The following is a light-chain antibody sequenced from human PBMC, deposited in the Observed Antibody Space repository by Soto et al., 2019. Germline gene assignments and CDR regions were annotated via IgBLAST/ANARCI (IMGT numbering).Light chain of an antibody. CDR2: DAS. CDR1: QSVSSY. CDR3: QQRSNL. J-gene: IGKJ4*01. Sequence: EIVLTQSPATLSLSPGERATLSCRASQSVSSYLAWYQQKPGQAPRLLIYDASNRATGIPARFSGSGSGTDFTLTISSLEPEEFAVYYCQQRSNLFGGGTKVEIK. V-gene: IGKV3-11*01.